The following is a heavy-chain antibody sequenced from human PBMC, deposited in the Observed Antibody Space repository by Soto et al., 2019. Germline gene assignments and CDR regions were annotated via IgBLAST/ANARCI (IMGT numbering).Heavy chain of an antibody. CDR2: ISGSGGKT. CDR3: GKLGPQGSGHYGAIDY. J-gene: IGHJ4*02. CDR1: GLTFSNYA. Sequence: EVQLLESGGGLVQPGGSLRLSCAASGLTFSNYAMSWVRQAPGKGLEWVSVISGSGGKTYYADSVKGRFTISRDNSKNTLYLQMNSLRAEDTAVYYCGKLGPQGSGHYGAIDYWGQGTLVTVSS. D-gene: IGHD3-10*01. V-gene: IGHV3-23*01.